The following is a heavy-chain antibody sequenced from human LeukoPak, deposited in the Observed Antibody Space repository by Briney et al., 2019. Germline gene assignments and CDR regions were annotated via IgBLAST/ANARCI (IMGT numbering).Heavy chain of an antibody. CDR2: IKSKTDRGTT. D-gene: IGHD2-15*01. CDR1: GFTFSNAW. Sequence: PGGSLRLSCAASGFTFSNAWMSWVRQAPGKGLEWVGRIKSKTDRGTTDYAAPVKGRFTISRDDSKNTLYLQMNSLKTEDTAVYYCTTDFDSIWGQGTLVTVSS. V-gene: IGHV3-15*01. J-gene: IGHJ4*02. CDR3: TTDFDSI.